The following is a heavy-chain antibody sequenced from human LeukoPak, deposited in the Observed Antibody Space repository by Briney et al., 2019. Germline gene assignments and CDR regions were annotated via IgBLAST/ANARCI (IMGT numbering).Heavy chain of an antibody. CDR1: GGSFSGYY. CDR2: INHSGST. J-gene: IGHJ4*02. Sequence: PSETLSLTCAVYGGSFSGYYWSWIRQPPGKGLEWIGEINHSGSTNYNPSLKSRVTISVDTSKNQFSLKLSSVTAADTAVYYCARGSGWYALHYWGQGTLVTVSS. CDR3: ARGSGWYALHY. V-gene: IGHV4-34*01. D-gene: IGHD6-19*01.